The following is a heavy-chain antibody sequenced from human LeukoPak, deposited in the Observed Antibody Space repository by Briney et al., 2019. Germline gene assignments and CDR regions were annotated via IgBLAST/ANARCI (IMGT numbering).Heavy chain of an antibody. CDR3: ATTRIPASQVDF. Sequence: SETLSLTCTVSGYSISNGYYWSWIRQPPGKGLEWIGYIFYSGTINYNPSLKSRATISVDTSRSQFSLKLTSMTAADTAIYYCATTRIPASQVDFWGQGTLVTVSS. V-gene: IGHV4-61*01. D-gene: IGHD1-20*01. J-gene: IGHJ4*02. CDR1: GYSISNGYY. CDR2: IFYSGTI.